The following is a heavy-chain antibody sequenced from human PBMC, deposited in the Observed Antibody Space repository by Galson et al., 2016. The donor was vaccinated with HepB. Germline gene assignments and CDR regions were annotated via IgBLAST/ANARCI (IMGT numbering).Heavy chain of an antibody. CDR1: GFSLVTSGIG. CDR3: AHGLTEWSEEFVYYYAIDV. D-gene: IGHD3-10*01. J-gene: IGHJ6*02. V-gene: IGHV2-5*02. Sequence: PALVKPTQTLTLTCSFSGFSLVTSGIGVGWFRQPPGKALEWVALLYWDDEKRYSPSLESRLTITKDTSKNQVVLKMTNMDFVDTATYYCAHGLTEWSEEFVYYYAIDVWGPGTTVTVSS. CDR2: LYWDDEK.